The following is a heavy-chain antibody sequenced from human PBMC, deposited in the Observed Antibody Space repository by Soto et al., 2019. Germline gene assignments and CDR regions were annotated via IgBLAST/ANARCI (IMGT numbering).Heavy chain of an antibody. CDR2: ISGSGGST. Sequence: GGSLRLSCAASGFTFSSYAMSWVRQAPGKGLEWVSAISGSGGSTYYADSVKGRFTISRDNSKNTLYLQMNSLRAEDTAVYYCAKDNVDIVATINTEVGYFDYWGQGTLVTVSS. CDR1: GFTFSSYA. D-gene: IGHD5-12*01. CDR3: AKDNVDIVATINTEVGYFDY. V-gene: IGHV3-23*01. J-gene: IGHJ4*02.